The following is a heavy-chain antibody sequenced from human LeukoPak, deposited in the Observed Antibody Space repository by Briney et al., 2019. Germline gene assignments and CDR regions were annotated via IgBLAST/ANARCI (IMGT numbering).Heavy chain of an antibody. V-gene: IGHV1-2*02. CDR1: GYTFTGYY. J-gene: IGHJ4*02. CDR3: ARGRSRFEGFVSDWYLDF. D-gene: IGHD6-19*01. Sequence: ASVSPSCKASGYTFTGYYMNWVRQAPGQGLEWMGWINPDSGGTYFAQKFQGRVTMTRDTSISTVYMELSSLRSDDTAMYYCARGRSRFEGFVSDWYLDFWGQGILVTVSS. CDR2: INPDSGGT.